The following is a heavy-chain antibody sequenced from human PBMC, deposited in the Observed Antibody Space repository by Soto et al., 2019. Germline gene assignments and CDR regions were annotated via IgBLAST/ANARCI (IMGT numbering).Heavy chain of an antibody. Sequence: QVQLVQSGAEVKKPGSSVKVSCKASGGTFSSYTISWVRQAPGQGLEWMGRIIPILGIANYAQKFQGRVTITADKSTSTAYMELSSLRSEDTAVYYCASPTAVAVGAFDIWGQGTMVTVSS. CDR2: IIPILGIA. CDR3: ASPTAVAVGAFDI. J-gene: IGHJ3*02. D-gene: IGHD6-19*01. V-gene: IGHV1-69*02. CDR1: GGTFSSYT.